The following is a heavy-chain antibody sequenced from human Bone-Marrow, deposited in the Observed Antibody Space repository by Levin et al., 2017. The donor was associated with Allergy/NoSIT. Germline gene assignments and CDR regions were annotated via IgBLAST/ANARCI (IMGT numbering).Heavy chain of an antibody. J-gene: IGHJ5*02. CDR3: ARDRIKANVIAARPSWFDP. Sequence: ESLKISCAVCGGSFSGYYWSWIRQPPGKGLEWIGEINHSGSTNYNPSLKSRVTISVDTSKNQFSLKLSSVTAADTAVYYCARDRIKANVIAARPSWFDPWGQGTLVTVSS. D-gene: IGHD6-6*01. CDR2: INHSGST. CDR1: GGSFSGYY. V-gene: IGHV4-34*01.